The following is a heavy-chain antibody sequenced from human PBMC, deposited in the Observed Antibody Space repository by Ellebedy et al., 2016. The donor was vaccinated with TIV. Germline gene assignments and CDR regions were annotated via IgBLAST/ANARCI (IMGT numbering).Heavy chain of an antibody. CDR2: IYHSGST. CDR1: GGSISTGGYY. J-gene: IGHJ4*02. D-gene: IGHD4-23*01. V-gene: IGHV4-31*03. Sequence: MPSETLSLTCNVSGGSISTGGYYWNWIRQHPGKGLEWLGYIYHSGSTYYNPSLRSRLTMSVDTSKNQLSLKLSSVTATDTAAYYCARLYGGGWKHFDYWGQGTLVTVSS. CDR3: ARLYGGGWKHFDY.